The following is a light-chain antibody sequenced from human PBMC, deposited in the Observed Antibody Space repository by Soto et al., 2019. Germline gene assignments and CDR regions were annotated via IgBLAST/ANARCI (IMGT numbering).Light chain of an antibody. CDR3: QQYTNWPPS. Sequence: ETVMAQSPATLSLSPGEGATLSCRASQTVNSRFAWYQQKPGQAPRPLFYDASTRATGIPDRFRGSGSGTEFTLTISSLQSEDFAVYHWQQYTNWPPSFGQGTKVEIK. V-gene: IGKV3-15*01. J-gene: IGKJ1*01. CDR1: QTVNSR. CDR2: DAS.